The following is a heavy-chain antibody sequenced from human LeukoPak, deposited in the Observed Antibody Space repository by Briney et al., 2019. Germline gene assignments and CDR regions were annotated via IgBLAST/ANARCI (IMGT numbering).Heavy chain of an antibody. Sequence: GGSLRLSCAASGFTFSSYAMHWVRQAPGKGLEWVAVISYDGSNKYYADSVKGQFTISRDNSKNTLYLQMNSLRAEGTAVYYCARDGNKLLWFGELFPFDYWGQGTLVTVSS. CDR1: GFTFSSYA. CDR2: ISYDGSNK. CDR3: ARDGNKLLWFGELFPFDY. J-gene: IGHJ4*02. V-gene: IGHV3-30-3*01. D-gene: IGHD3-10*01.